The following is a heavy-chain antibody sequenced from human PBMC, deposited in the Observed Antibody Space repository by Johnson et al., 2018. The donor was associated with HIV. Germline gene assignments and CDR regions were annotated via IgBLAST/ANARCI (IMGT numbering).Heavy chain of an antibody. CDR2: ISFDGSNK. CDR1: GFTFSSYA. V-gene: IGHV3-30*04. D-gene: IGHD3-16*01. Sequence: QMQLVESGGGVVQPGRSLRLSCAASGFTFSSYAMHWVRQAPGKWLEWVAVISFDGSNKYFTDSVKGRYTISRDDSKNTLHLQMNSLRPEDTAAYYCARDLTGGVSRPDDSFDLWGQGTMVTVSS. CDR3: ARDLTGGVSRPDDSFDL. J-gene: IGHJ3*01.